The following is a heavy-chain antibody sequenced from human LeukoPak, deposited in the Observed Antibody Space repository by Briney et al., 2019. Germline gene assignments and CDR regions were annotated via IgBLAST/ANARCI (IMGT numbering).Heavy chain of an antibody. CDR2: INPKTGGT. CDR1: GYTFSDYF. V-gene: IGHV1-2*02. D-gene: IGHD3-16*01. J-gene: IGHJ5*02. CDR3: TRAYEYGWFDP. Sequence: ASVKASCKASGYTFSDYFMHWVRQAPGQGLEWMGWINPKTGGTAYAQKFQGRVTMTRDMSITTAYMDLSRLRSDDTAVYYCTRAYEYGWFDPWGQGSLVNVSS.